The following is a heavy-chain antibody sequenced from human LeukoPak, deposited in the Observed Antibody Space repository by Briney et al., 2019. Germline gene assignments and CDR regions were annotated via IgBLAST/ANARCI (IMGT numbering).Heavy chain of an antibody. CDR2: IYYSGST. V-gene: IGHV4-59*12. J-gene: IGHJ2*01. CDR1: GGSISPYY. CDR3: ARDTTCCSFDL. D-gene: IGHD1-14*01. Sequence: SETLSLTCTVSGGSISPYYWNWIRQPPGEGLEWIGYIYYSGSTYYNPSLKSRVTISVDTSKNQFSLKLSSVTAADTAVYYCARDTTCCSFDLWGRGTLVTVSS.